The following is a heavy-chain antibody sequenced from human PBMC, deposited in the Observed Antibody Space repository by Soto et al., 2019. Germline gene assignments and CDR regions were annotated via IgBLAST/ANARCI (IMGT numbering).Heavy chain of an antibody. CDR1: GFSFGDYY. Sequence: QVQLVESGGGLVKPGGSLRLSCAASGFSFGDYYMNWMRQAPGKGLEWVSYITSTGGTRYYADSVKGRFSISRDNAKNSLYLQMNGLRAEDTGVYYCARDVVDGDVRVRGLGYWGQGTLVSVSS. CDR2: ITSTGGTR. CDR3: ARDVVDGDVRVRGLGY. J-gene: IGHJ4*02. V-gene: IGHV3-11*01. D-gene: IGHD4-17*01.